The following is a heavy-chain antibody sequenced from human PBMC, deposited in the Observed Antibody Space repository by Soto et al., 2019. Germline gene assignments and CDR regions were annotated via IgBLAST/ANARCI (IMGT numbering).Heavy chain of an antibody. D-gene: IGHD3-22*01. CDR2: INSDGSST. V-gene: IGHV3-74*01. J-gene: IGHJ4*02. Sequence: EVQLVESGGGLVQPGGSLRLSCAASGFTFSSYWMHWVRQAPGKGLVWVSRINSDGSSTSYADSVKGRFTISRDNAKNTLYLQMNSLRAEDTAVYYCARDSNYYDSSGPGDYCGQGTLVTVSS. CDR3: ARDSNYYDSSGPGDY. CDR1: GFTFSSYW.